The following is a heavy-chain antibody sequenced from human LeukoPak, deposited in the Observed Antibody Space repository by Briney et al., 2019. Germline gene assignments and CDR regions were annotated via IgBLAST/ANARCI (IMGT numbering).Heavy chain of an antibody. Sequence: PGGSLSLFCAASGLSFSNYNMNWVRQAPGKGLEWVSYIGSTSSTIHYADSVKGRFTISRDNAKSSLYLQMNSLRAEDTAVYYCARESPWGFDASDVWGRGTVVTVSA. D-gene: IGHD7-27*01. CDR2: IGSTSSTI. CDR3: ARESPWGFDASDV. CDR1: GLSFSNYN. J-gene: IGHJ3*01. V-gene: IGHV3-48*01.